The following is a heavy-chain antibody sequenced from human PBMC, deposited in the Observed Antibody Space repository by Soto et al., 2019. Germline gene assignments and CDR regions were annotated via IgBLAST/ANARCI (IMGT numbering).Heavy chain of an antibody. CDR3: ARLTDYYDSSGYYSEVDP. Sequence: PSETLSLTCTVSGGSISSYYWSWIRQPPGKGLEWIGYIYYSGSTNYNPSLKSRVTISVDTSKNQFSLKLSSVTAADTAVYYCARLTDYYDSSGYYSEVDPWGQGTLVTVS. J-gene: IGHJ5*02. CDR1: GGSISSYY. D-gene: IGHD3-22*01. CDR2: IYYSGST. V-gene: IGHV4-59*01.